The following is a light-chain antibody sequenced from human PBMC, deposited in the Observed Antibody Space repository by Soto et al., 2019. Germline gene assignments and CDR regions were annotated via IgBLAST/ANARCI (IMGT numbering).Light chain of an antibody. Sequence: IVSTQSPTTLTVSPSEIATPSGRASQSVSSNLAWYQQKPGQAPRLLMYGASTWATGIPARFSGSGSGTEFTLTISSLQAEDVAVYYCQQYYSNSLTFGGGTKVDIK. CDR1: QSVSSN. J-gene: IGKJ4*01. V-gene: IGKV3-15*01. CDR3: QQYYSNSLT. CDR2: GAS.